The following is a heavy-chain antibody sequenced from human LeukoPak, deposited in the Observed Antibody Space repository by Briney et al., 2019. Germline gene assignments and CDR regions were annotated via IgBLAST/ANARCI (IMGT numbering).Heavy chain of an antibody. D-gene: IGHD1-14*01. V-gene: IGHV1-46*01. J-gene: IGHJ6*03. CDR1: GYTFTGYY. Sequence: ASVKVSCKASGYTFTGYYMHWVRQAPGQGLEWMGIINPSGGSTSYAQKFQGRVTMTRDMSTSTVYMELSSLRSEDTAVYYCARAPRIIRSWYYYMDVWGKGTTVTVSS. CDR3: ARAPRIIRSWYYYMDV. CDR2: INPSGGST.